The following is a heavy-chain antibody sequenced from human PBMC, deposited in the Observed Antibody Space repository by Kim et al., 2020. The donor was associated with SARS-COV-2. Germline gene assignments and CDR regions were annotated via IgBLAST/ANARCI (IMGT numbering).Heavy chain of an antibody. D-gene: IGHD6-19*01. CDR1: GGSISSYY. V-gene: IGHV4-59*01. J-gene: IGHJ4*02. CDR2: IYYSGST. Sequence: SETLSLTCTVSGGSISSYYWSWIRQPPGKGLEWIGYIYYSGSTNYNPSLKSRVTISVDTSKNQFSLKLSSVTAADTAVYYCAREGGVGSSGWYGFDYWGQGTLVTVSS. CDR3: AREGGVGSSGWYGFDY.